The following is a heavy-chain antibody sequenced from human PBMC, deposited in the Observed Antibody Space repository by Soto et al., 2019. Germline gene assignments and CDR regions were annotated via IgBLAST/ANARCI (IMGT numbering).Heavy chain of an antibody. CDR3: ARFGTTAPYPYYYYYYMDV. CDR2: MNPNSGNT. J-gene: IGHJ6*03. Sequence: ASVKVSCKASGYTLTSYDINWVRQATGQGLEWMGWMNPNSGNTGYAQKFQGRVTMTRNTSISTAYMELSSLRSEDTAVYYCARFGTTAPYPYYYYYYMDVWGKGTTVTVSS. V-gene: IGHV1-8*01. CDR1: GYTLTSYD. D-gene: IGHD4-17*01.